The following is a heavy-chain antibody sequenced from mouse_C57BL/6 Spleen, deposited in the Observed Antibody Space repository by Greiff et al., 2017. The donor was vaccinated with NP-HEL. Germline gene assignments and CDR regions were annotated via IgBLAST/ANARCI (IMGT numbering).Heavy chain of an antibody. Sequence: EVQLQQSGPELVKPGASVKISCKASGYTFTDYYMNWVKQSHGKSLEWIGDINPNNGGTSYNQKFKGKATLTVDKSSSTAYMELRSLTSEDSAVYYCARGDQRYYFDYWGQSTTLTVSS. CDR3: ARGDQRYYFDY. J-gene: IGHJ2*01. CDR1: GYTFTDYY. V-gene: IGHV1-26*01. CDR2: INPNNGGT.